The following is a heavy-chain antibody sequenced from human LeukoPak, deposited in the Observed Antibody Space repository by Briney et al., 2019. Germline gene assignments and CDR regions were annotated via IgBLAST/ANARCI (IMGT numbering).Heavy chain of an antibody. D-gene: IGHD4-17*01. CDR2: IYYSGST. Sequence: SETLSLTCTVSGGSISSYYWSWIRQPPGKGLEWIGYIYYSGSTNYNPSLKSRVTISVDTSKNQFSLKLSSVTAADTAVYYCARGGYYGDLTPYYYYYYYMDVWGKGTTVTVSS. CDR1: GGSISSYY. CDR3: ARGGYYGDLTPYYYYYYYMDV. V-gene: IGHV4-59*01. J-gene: IGHJ6*03.